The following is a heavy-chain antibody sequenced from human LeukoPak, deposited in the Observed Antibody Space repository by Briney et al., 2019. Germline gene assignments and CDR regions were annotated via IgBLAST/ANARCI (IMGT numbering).Heavy chain of an antibody. J-gene: IGHJ4*02. V-gene: IGHV3-7*01. CDR1: GFTFSSYW. Sequence: PGGSLRLSCAASGFTFSSYWMSWVRQAPGKGLEWVANIKQDGSEKYYVDSVKGRFTISRDNAKNSLYLQMNSLRDEDTAVYYCAREVTDSFWDYWGQGTLVTVSS. D-gene: IGHD3-3*01. CDR3: AREVTDSFWDY. CDR2: IKQDGSEK.